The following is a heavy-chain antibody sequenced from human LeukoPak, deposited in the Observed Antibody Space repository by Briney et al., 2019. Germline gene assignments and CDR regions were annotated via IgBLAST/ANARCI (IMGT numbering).Heavy chain of an antibody. CDR3: ARGPPPDFDY. V-gene: IGHV4-4*07. Sequence: SETLFLTCTVSGGSISNYYWSWIRQPAGKGLEWIGRIYSSGSTDYNPSLKSRVTMSVDTSKNQFSLKLSSVTAADTAVYYCARGPPPDFDYWGQGTLVAVSS. CDR1: GGSISNYY. CDR2: IYSSGST. J-gene: IGHJ4*02.